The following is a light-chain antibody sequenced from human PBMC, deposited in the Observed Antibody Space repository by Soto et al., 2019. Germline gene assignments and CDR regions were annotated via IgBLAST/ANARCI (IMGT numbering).Light chain of an antibody. CDR1: QTVXVR. Sequence: IVLTQSPATLSASPGERATLACMASQTVXVRLGWFQHEPGEAPRFLXAHASTRAAGGPVRLSGSGSETEFTLTIRSLHSEYFALYYCHQYKNGTWTFGQGTKVDIK. CDR3: HQYKNGTWT. V-gene: IGKV3-15*01. CDR2: HAS. J-gene: IGKJ1*01.